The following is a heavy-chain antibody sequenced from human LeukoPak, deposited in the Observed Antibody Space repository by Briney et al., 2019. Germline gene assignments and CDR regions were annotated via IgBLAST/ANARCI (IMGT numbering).Heavy chain of an antibody. V-gene: IGHV3-48*01. CDR2: ISSSSGTI. D-gene: IGHD4-17*01. Sequence: GGSLRLSCAVSGFTFSSYSMNWVRQAPGKGLEWVSYISSSSGTIYHADSVKGRFTVSRDNAKNSLYLQMNSLRAEDTAVYYCARDKRSVNWFDPWGHGTLVTVSS. J-gene: IGHJ5*02. CDR3: ARDKRSVNWFDP. CDR1: GFTFSSYS.